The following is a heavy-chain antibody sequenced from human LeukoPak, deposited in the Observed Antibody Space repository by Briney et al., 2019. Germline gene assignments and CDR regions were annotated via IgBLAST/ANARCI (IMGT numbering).Heavy chain of an antibody. V-gene: IGHV4-30-4*08. J-gene: IGHJ3*02. Sequence: KPSETPSLTRTVSGGSLSSGDYYWSWIRPPPGKGPEGIGDIYYSGSTYYNPSLKSRVTISVDTSKNQFSLKLSSVTAADTAVYYCAREDCSGGSCYDDAFDIWGQGTMVTVSS. CDR1: GGSLSSGDYY. CDR2: IYYSGST. CDR3: AREDCSGGSCYDDAFDI. D-gene: IGHD2-15*01.